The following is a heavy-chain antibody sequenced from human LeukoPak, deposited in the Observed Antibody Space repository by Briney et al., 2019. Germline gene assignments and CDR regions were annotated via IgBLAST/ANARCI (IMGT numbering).Heavy chain of an antibody. V-gene: IGHV3-23*01. J-gene: IGHJ4*02. CDR3: AKERGFSSSSSVD. CDR1: GFSFSDYA. D-gene: IGHD6-6*01. Sequence: GGSLRLSCAASGFSFSDYAMSWVRRAPGKGLEWVSAISGSGGSTYYADSVKGRFTISRDNSKNTLYLQMNSLRAEDTAVYYCAKERGFSSSSSVDWGQGTLVTVSS. CDR2: ISGSGGST.